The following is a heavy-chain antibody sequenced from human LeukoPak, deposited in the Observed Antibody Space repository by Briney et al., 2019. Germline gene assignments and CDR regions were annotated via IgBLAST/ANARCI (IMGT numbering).Heavy chain of an antibody. CDR1: GGSFSGYY. J-gene: IGHJ5*02. Sequence: SETLSLTCAVYGGSFSGYYWSWIRQPPGKGLEWIGEINHSGSTNYNPSLKSRVTISVDTSKNQFSLKLSSVTAADTAVYYCARGSGYSGSDPWGQGTLVTVSS. D-gene: IGHD2-15*01. CDR2: INHSGST. CDR3: ARGSGYSGSDP. V-gene: IGHV4-34*01.